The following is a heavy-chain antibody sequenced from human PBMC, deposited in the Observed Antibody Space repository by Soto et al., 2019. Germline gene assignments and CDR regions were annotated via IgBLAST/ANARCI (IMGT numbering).Heavy chain of an antibody. Sequence: QVQLQESGPGLVKPSETLSLTCTVSGDSISNYYWSWIRRPPGKGLEWIGYIFYTGTTHYNPSLKSQVTMSVDMSKSRFSLKLTSVIAADTAVYYCARVPVPDDYYYYGIDVWGQGTTVTVSS. CDR2: IFYTGTT. CDR1: GDSISNYY. D-gene: IGHD4-17*01. CDR3: ARVPVPDDYYYYGIDV. J-gene: IGHJ6*02. V-gene: IGHV4-59*01.